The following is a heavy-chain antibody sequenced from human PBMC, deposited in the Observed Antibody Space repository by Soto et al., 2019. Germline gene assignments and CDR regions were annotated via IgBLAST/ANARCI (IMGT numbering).Heavy chain of an antibody. CDR2: IIPIFGTA. V-gene: IGHV1-69*13. Sequence: SVKVSCKASGGTFSSYAISRVRQAPGQGLEWMGGIIPIFGTANYAQKFQGRVTITADESTSTAYMELSSLRSEDTAVYYCARVSGVTMVRGTPPYFDYWGQGTLVTLSS. D-gene: IGHD3-10*01. J-gene: IGHJ4*02. CDR1: GGTFSSYA. CDR3: ARVSGVTMVRGTPPYFDY.